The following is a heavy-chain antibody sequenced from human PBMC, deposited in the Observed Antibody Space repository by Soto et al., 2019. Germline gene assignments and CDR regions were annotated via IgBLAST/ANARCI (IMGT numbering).Heavy chain of an antibody. Sequence: QVQLVQSGAEVKKPGSSVKVSCKASGGTFSSYAISWVRQAPGQGLEWMGGIIPIFGTANYAQKFQGRVTITADGSTSTAYMELSSLRSEDTAVYYCASPHPDCSSTSCYTGADYWGQGTLVTVSS. CDR3: ASPHPDCSSTSCYTGADY. V-gene: IGHV1-69*01. D-gene: IGHD2-2*02. J-gene: IGHJ4*02. CDR1: GGTFSSYA. CDR2: IIPIFGTA.